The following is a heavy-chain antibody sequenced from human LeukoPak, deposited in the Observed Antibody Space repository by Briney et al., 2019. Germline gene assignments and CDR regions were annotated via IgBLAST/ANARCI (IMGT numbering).Heavy chain of an antibody. D-gene: IGHD6-6*01. V-gene: IGHV3-74*03. CDR3: ANWIGSSSRDY. Sequence: QPGGSLRLSCAASGFTFSRYWMHWVRQAPGKGLMWVSRISPDGSTTLYADSVKGRFTISRDNAKNTLYLQMNSLGAEDTAVYYCANWIGSSSRDYWGQGTLVTVSS. CDR1: GFTFSRYW. J-gene: IGHJ4*02. CDR2: ISPDGSTT.